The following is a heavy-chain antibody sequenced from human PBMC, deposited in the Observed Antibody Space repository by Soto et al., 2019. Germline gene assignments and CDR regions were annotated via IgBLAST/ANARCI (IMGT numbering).Heavy chain of an antibody. V-gene: IGHV3-23*01. Sequence: GGSLRLSCAASGFTFSSYAMSWVRQAPGKGLEWVSAISGSGGSTYYADSVKGRFTISRDNSKNTLYLQMNSLRAEDTAVYYCAKFVAGSKYYYGSGSYYNGYYFDYWGQGTLVTVSS. CDR2: ISGSGGST. J-gene: IGHJ4*02. D-gene: IGHD3-10*01. CDR1: GFTFSSYA. CDR3: AKFVAGSKYYYGSGSYYNGYYFDY.